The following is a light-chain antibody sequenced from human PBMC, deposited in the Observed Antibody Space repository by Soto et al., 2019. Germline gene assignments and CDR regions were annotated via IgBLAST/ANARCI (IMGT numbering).Light chain of an antibody. Sequence: QSVLTQPPSVSGAPGQRVTISCTGSSSNIGAGYDVHWYQQLPGTAPKLLIYGNSNRPSGVPDRFSGSKSGTSASLAITGLQAEDEAEYYCQSYDSSLSLVVFGGGTKVTVL. J-gene: IGLJ2*01. CDR1: SSNIGAGYD. CDR3: QSYDSSLSLVV. V-gene: IGLV1-40*01. CDR2: GNS.